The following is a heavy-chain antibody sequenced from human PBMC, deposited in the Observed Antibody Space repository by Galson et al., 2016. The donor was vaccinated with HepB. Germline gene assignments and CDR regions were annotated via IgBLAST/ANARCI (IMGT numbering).Heavy chain of an antibody. D-gene: IGHD2/OR15-2a*01. J-gene: IGHJ4*01. Sequence: PALVKPTQTLTLTCAFSGFSFTTIGVGVGWIRQPPGKTPEWLALISWDDDKSYSPSLKTRLTITKDTSKSQVVLTMTDMDPKDTATYFCAHRKRQLSFGKNIFFDYWGLGSLVTVSS. V-gene: IGHV2-5*02. CDR3: AHRKRQLSFGKNIFFDY. CDR2: ISWDDDK. CDR1: GFSFTTIGVG.